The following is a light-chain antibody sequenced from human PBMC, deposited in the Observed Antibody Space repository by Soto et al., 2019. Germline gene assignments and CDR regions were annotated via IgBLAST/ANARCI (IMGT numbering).Light chain of an antibody. CDR3: QQYYTYPWT. V-gene: IGKV1-5*01. Sequence: IQMTQSPSALSASVGDRVTITCRASQTLSNWLAWYQQEPGKAPKLLIFDASSLQSGVPSRFSGSGFGTDFTLTIGCLQSEDIATYYCQQYYTYPWTFGQGTNVEIK. CDR1: QTLSNW. CDR2: DAS. J-gene: IGKJ1*01.